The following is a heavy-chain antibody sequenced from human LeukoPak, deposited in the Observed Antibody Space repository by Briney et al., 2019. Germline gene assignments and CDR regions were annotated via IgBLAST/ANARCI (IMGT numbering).Heavy chain of an antibody. J-gene: IGHJ6*03. CDR1: GGSIRSSNYN. V-gene: IGHV4-39*01. D-gene: IGHD1-26*01. CDR2: IYYSGST. CDR3: ARVRYDCGSLYYYYYYMDV. Sequence: SETLSLTCTVSGGSIRSSNYNWGWIRQPPGKGLEWIGSIYYSGSTYYNPSLKSRVTISVDTSKNQFSLKLSSVTTADTAIYYCARVRYDCGSLYYYYYYMDVWGKGTTVTISS.